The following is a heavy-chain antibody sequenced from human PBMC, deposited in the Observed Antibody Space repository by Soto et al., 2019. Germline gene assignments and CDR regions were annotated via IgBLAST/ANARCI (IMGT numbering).Heavy chain of an antibody. Sequence: VQLQESGPGLVKPSETLSLTCTVSGGSISGYCWSWIRQSPGKGLEWIGYIHYSGSTNYNPSLKSRVTISVDTSKNQLSLKLSSVTAADTAVYYCARGSAAGTKSPFDYWGQGTLVTVSS. V-gene: IGHV4-59*01. D-gene: IGHD6-13*01. CDR3: ARGSAAGTKSPFDY. CDR1: GGSISGYC. CDR2: IHYSGST. J-gene: IGHJ4*02.